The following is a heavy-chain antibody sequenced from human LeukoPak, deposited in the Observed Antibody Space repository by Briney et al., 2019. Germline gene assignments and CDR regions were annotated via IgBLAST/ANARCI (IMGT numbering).Heavy chain of an antibody. CDR3: AREMYNSGSYAFDI. D-gene: IGHD6-19*01. V-gene: IGHV4-39*07. CDR1: GGSISSDNYY. CDR2: IYYSGTT. J-gene: IGHJ3*02. Sequence: PSETLSLTCTVSGGSISSDNYYWGWIRQPPGKGLEWIGSIYYSGTTYYNPSLKSRVTISVDTSKNQFSLKLSSVTAADTAVYYCAREMYNSGSYAFDIWGQGTVVTVSS.